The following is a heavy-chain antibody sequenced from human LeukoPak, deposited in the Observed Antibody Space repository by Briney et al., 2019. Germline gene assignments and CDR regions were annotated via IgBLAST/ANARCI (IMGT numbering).Heavy chain of an antibody. V-gene: IGHV1-46*01. CDR3: ARDQEGFDY. Sequence: GASVKVSCKASGNTFTSYYMHWVRQAPGQGLEWMGMIYPRDGSTSYAQNFQGRVTVTRDTSTTTVHMELRGLRSEDTAVYYCARDQEGFDYWGQGTVVTVSS. CDR1: GNTFTSYY. J-gene: IGHJ4*02. CDR2: IYPRDGST.